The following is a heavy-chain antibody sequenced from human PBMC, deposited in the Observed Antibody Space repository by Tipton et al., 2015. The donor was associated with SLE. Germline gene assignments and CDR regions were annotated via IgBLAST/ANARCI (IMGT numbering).Heavy chain of an antibody. V-gene: IGHV4-34*01. CDR2: INHSGRT. CDR1: GGSFSGYY. CDR3: ARVGHSTPDY. D-gene: IGHD2-2*01. J-gene: IGHJ4*02. Sequence: TLSLTCAVYGGSFSGYYWSWIRQPPGKGPEWIGEINHSGRTNSNPSLKSRVTISVDTSKNPFSLKLSSVTAADTAVYYCARVGHSTPDYWGQGTLVTVSS.